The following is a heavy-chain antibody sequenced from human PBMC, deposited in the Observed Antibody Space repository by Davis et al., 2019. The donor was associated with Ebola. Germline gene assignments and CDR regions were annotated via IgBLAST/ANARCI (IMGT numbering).Heavy chain of an antibody. J-gene: IGHJ5*02. Sequence: SETLSLTCTVSCGSVSSGSYYWSWIRQPPGKGLEWIGYIYYSGSTNYNPSLKSRVTISMDTSKNQFSLKLNSVTSSDTAVYYCARVDYYDSSGYYGRWFDPWGQGTLVTVSS. V-gene: IGHV4-61*01. D-gene: IGHD3-22*01. CDR1: CGSVSSGSYY. CDR3: ARVDYYDSSGYYGRWFDP. CDR2: IYYSGST.